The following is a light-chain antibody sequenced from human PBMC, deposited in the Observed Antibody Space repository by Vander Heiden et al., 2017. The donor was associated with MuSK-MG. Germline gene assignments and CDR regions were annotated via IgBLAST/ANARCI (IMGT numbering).Light chain of an antibody. Sequence: EIVLTQSPATLSLSPGERATLSCRASQSVSSYLAWYQQKPGQAPRLLIYDASNRATGIPARFSRSGSGTDFTLTISSREPEDFAVYYCQLLSNWPPLTFGGGTKVEIK. CDR2: DAS. CDR1: QSVSSY. V-gene: IGKV3-11*01. CDR3: QLLSNWPPLT. J-gene: IGKJ4*01.